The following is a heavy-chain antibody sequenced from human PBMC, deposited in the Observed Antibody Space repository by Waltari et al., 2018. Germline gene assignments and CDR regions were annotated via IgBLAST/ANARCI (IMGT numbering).Heavy chain of an antibody. V-gene: IGHV3-30*04. D-gene: IGHD3-22*01. CDR1: DFTFSSYA. CDR2: ISYNARNI. CDR3: ARDYCDRTNCHGMDV. Sequence: QVQLVESGGGVVQPGRSLRLSCAASDFTFSSYAMQWVRQAPGKGLEWVAVISYNARNIYYVDSVKGRFTISRDNSKKTLFLQMNSLRAEDTAIYYCARDYCDRTNCHGMDVWGQGTAVTVSS. J-gene: IGHJ6*02.